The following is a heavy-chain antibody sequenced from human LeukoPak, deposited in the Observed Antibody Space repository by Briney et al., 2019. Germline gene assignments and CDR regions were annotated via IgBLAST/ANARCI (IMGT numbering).Heavy chain of an antibody. D-gene: IGHD3-10*01. Sequence: GGSLRLSCAASGFTFSSYAMSWVRQAPGKGLEWVSAISGSGGSTYYADSVKGRFTISSDNSKNTLYLQMNSLRAEDTAVYYCAKDGSYYYGSGSYYHYYYYGTDVWGQGTTVTVSS. CDR1: GFTFSSYA. V-gene: IGHV3-23*01. J-gene: IGHJ6*02. CDR2: ISGSGGST. CDR3: AKDGSYYYGSGSYYHYYYYGTDV.